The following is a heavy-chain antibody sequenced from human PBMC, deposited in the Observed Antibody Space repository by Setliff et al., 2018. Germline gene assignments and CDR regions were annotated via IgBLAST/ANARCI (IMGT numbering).Heavy chain of an antibody. V-gene: IGHV1-69*13. CDR1: GYTFTDSF. D-gene: IGHD4-4*01. CDR2: IMPVLQAA. Sequence: SVKVSCKASGYTFTDSFIHWVRQAPGQGFEWMGGIMPVLQAASYALKLQGRVTITADESTSTAYMELSGLRSEDTAVYYCASRPSTYKWSYYYYYMDVWGQGTTVTVSS. J-gene: IGHJ6*03. CDR3: ASRPSTYKWSYYYYYMDV.